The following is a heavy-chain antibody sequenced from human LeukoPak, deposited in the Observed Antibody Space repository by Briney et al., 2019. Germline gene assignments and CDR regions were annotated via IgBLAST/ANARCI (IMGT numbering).Heavy chain of an antibody. Sequence: SETLSLTCTVSGGSIRNYYWNWIRQPAGKGLEWIGRMHTIGSTNYNPSLKSRLTMSVDTSKNQFSLKLRSVTAADTAVYYCARDSGSGYYEAWGQGPLVPVSS. D-gene: IGHD3-10*01. V-gene: IGHV4-4*07. CDR2: MHTIGST. J-gene: IGHJ5*02. CDR1: GGSIRNYY. CDR3: ARDSGSGYYEA.